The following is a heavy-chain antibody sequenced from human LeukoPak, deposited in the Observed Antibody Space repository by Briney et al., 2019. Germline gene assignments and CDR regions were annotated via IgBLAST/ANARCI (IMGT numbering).Heavy chain of an antibody. J-gene: IGHJ4*02. CDR1: GFTFSDYY. V-gene: IGHV3-11*01. CDR3: ARDFRDRSMPIEY. CDR2: ISRSGSSI. D-gene: IGHD2/OR15-2a*01. Sequence: GGSLRLACAASGFTFSDYYMSWIRQAPGKGLEWLSYISRSGSSIHYADSVKGRFTISRDNAKNSLDLQMNSLRVEDTAVYYCARDFRDRSMPIEYWGQGTLVSVSS.